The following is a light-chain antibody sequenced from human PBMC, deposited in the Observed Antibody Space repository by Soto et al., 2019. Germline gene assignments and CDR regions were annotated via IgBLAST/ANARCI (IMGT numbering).Light chain of an antibody. V-gene: IGLV2-18*02. CDR2: EVS. Sequence: QSALTQPPSVSGSPGQSVTISCTGTSSDVGSYNRVSWYQQPPGTAPKLMIYEVSNRPSGVPDRFSGSKSGNTASLTISGLQAEDEADYYCSSYTSSSTFVFGGGTKLTDL. CDR1: SSDVGSYNR. CDR3: SSYTSSSTFV. J-gene: IGLJ2*01.